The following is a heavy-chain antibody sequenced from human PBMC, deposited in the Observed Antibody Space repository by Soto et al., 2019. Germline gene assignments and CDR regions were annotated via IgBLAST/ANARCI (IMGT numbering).Heavy chain of an antibody. V-gene: IGHV4-4*07. Sequence: PSETLSLTCTVSGGSLNNYYWSWIRKPAGKGLEWIGRIYTVGSTNYNPSLKSRVTMSIDTPKNQFSLRLTSVTAADTAVYYCARSPLTHSYAQFDSWGQGSLVTVSS. D-gene: IGHD3-16*01. CDR3: ARSPLTHSYAQFDS. J-gene: IGHJ4*02. CDR1: GGSLNNYY. CDR2: IYTVGST.